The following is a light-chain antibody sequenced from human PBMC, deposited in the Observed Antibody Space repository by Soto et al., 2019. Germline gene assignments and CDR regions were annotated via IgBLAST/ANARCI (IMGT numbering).Light chain of an antibody. CDR2: GAS. CDR3: HQRQSWPRT. V-gene: IGKV3-15*01. J-gene: IGKJ1*01. CDR1: QSININ. Sequence: EIGMTQSPATLSVSPGERATLSCRASQSININLAWYQQKPGQAPRLLIYGASTRATGLPARFSGSGSGTEFTLIISSLQSEDSAVYYCHQRQSWPRTFGQGTKVDIK.